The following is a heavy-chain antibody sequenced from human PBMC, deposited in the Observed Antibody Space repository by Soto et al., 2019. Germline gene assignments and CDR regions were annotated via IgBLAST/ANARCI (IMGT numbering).Heavy chain of an antibody. Sequence: QVQLQESGPGLVKPSETLSLTCTVSGGSISSYYCSWIRQPPGKGLEWIGYIYYSGSTNYNPSLKSRVTIPEDTSKTQFSLKRSSVNAADPAVYYCARLYPLQRRYCSSTSCYVFDYWGQGTLVTVSS. J-gene: IGHJ4*02. V-gene: IGHV4-59*08. D-gene: IGHD2-2*01. CDR1: GGSISSYY. CDR2: IYYSGST. CDR3: ARLYPLQRRYCSSTSCYVFDY.